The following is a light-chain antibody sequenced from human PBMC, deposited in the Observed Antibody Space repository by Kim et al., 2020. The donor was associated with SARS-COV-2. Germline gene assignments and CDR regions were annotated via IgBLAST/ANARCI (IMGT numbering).Light chain of an antibody. CDR1: QSISNNY. CDR3: QQYGTSPPWT. CDR2: GAS. Sequence: PGERATLSSRASQSISNNYLAWYQQKPGQAPRLLISGASTRATDIPDRFIGSGSGTDFTLTISRLEPEDFAVYYCQQYGTSPPWTFGQGTKVDIK. V-gene: IGKV3-20*01. J-gene: IGKJ1*01.